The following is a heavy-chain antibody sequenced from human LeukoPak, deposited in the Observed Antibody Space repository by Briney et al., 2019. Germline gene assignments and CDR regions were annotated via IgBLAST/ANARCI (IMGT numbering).Heavy chain of an antibody. CDR2: ISGGGGST. V-gene: IGHV3-23*01. CDR3: AREGGYSGYDQYYYYYMDV. CDR1: AFTFSSYA. D-gene: IGHD5-12*01. J-gene: IGHJ6*03. Sequence: PGGSLSLSCAASAFTFSSYAMSWVRQAPGKWREWVLAISGGGGSTYYPDSVKGRFTISRDNSKNTLYLQMNSLRAEDTAVYYCAREGGYSGYDQYYYYYMDVWGKGTTVTVSS.